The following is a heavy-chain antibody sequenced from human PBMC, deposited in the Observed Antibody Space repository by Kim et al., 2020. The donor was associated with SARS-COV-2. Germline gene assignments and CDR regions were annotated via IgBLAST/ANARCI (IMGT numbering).Heavy chain of an antibody. Sequence: ASVKVSCKASGYTFTSYDINWVRQATGQGLEWMGWMNPNSGNTGYAQKFQGRVTMTRNTSISTAYMELSSLRSEDTAVYYCVRAAAIKRYYYYYMDVWGKGTTVTVSS. J-gene: IGHJ6*03. D-gene: IGHD2-2*02. CDR1: GYTFTSYD. CDR3: VRAAAIKRYYYYYMDV. CDR2: MNPNSGNT. V-gene: IGHV1-8*01.